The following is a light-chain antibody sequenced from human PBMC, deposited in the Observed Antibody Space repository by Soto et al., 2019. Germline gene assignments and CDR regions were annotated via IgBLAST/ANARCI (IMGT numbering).Light chain of an antibody. CDR2: KAS. CDR1: QSISSW. Sequence: DIQMTQSPSTLSASVGDRVTITCRASQSISSWLAWYQQKPGKTPKLLIYKASSLESGVPSRFSGSGSGTEFTLTLSNLQPDDFATYYCQQYNNYSETFGQGTKV. J-gene: IGKJ1*01. CDR3: QQYNNYSET. V-gene: IGKV1-5*03.